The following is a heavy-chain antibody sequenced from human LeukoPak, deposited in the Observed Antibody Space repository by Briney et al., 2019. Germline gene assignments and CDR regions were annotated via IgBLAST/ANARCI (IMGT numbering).Heavy chain of an antibody. Sequence: QSGGSLRLSCAASGFRFSSYWMTWVRQAPGKGLEWVANLNQDGSDKKYVDSVKGRFTISRDNAKNSLYLQMNSLRVEDTALYYCARDAYEYASESWGKGTLVTVSS. V-gene: IGHV3-7*01. J-gene: IGHJ5*02. CDR1: GFRFSSYW. D-gene: IGHD2-2*01. CDR2: LNQDGSDK. CDR3: ARDAYEYASES.